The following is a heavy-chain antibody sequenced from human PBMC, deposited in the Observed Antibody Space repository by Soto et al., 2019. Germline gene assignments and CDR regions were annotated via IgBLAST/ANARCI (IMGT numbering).Heavy chain of an antibody. CDR2: IRPYDDNT. CDR1: GYSFNSYG. Sequence: QVQLVQSGSEVKKPGASVKVSCKASGYSFNSYGISWLRQAPGQGLEWLGWIRPYDDNTKYAQSLQGRVTMTTDTSTRTAYMELRSLRSDDTAVYYCARGGYYDSSGSRNYHYYGMDAWGQGTTVTVS. V-gene: IGHV1-18*01. D-gene: IGHD3-22*01. J-gene: IGHJ6*02. CDR3: ARGGYYDSSGSRNYHYYGMDA.